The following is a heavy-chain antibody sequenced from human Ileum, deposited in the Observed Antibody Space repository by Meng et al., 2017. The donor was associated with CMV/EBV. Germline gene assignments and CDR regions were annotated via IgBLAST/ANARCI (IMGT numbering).Heavy chain of an antibody. CDR3: ARSRGIVVVPAAIGGWFDP. J-gene: IGHJ5*02. Sequence: FHRYGISWVRPAPGQGLEWMGWISAYTGNTNYAQKLQGRVTMTTDTSTSTAYMELRSLRSDDTAVYYCARSRGIVVVPAAIGGWFDPWGQGTLVTVSS. CDR1: FHRYG. V-gene: IGHV1-18*01. CDR2: ISAYTGNT. D-gene: IGHD2-2*02.